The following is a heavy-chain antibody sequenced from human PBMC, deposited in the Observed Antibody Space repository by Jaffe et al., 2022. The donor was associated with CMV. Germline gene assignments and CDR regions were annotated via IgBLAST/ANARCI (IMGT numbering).Heavy chain of an antibody. CDR1: GGSISSSNW. V-gene: IGHV4-4*02. J-gene: IGHJ6*03. CDR3: ARDREETIFGVIHNYMDV. CDR2: IYHSGST. D-gene: IGHD3-3*01. Sequence: QVQLQESGPGLVKPSGTLSLTCVVSGGSISSSNWWSWVRQPPGKGLEWIGEIYHSGSTNYNPSLKSRVTISVDKSKNQFSLKLSSVTAADTAVYYCARDREETIFGVIHNYMDVWGKGTTVTVSS.